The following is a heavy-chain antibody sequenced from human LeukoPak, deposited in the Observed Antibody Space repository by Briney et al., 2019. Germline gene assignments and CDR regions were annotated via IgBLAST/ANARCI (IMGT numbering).Heavy chain of an antibody. Sequence: GESLKISCKASGYSFLTHWIGWVRQMPGKGLEWMGIIYPSDSDTRYSPSFQGQVTISADKSTTTAYLQWSSLKASDTAMYYSALRSGNDDAYDIWGQGTLVTVSS. J-gene: IGHJ3*02. CDR3: ALRSGNDDAYDI. D-gene: IGHD1-1*01. CDR2: IYPSDSDT. V-gene: IGHV5-51*01. CDR1: GYSFLTHW.